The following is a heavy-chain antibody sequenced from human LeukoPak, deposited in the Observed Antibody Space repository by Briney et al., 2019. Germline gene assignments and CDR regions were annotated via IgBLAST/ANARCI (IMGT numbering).Heavy chain of an antibody. CDR3: AKRALYGSGTYYFDC. Sequence: GGSLRLSCAASGFTFSTYGMTWVRQAPGKGLEWVSDIGISSDSTYYADSVKGRFTISRDNSKNTLYLQMNSLRAEDTAVYYCAKRALYGSGTYYFDCCGQGTLVTVSS. J-gene: IGHJ4*02. D-gene: IGHD3-10*01. V-gene: IGHV3-23*01. CDR1: GFTFSTYG. CDR2: IGISSDST.